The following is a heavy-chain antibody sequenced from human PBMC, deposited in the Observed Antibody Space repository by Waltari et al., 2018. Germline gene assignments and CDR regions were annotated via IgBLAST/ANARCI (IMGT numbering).Heavy chain of an antibody. J-gene: IGHJ3*02. D-gene: IGHD3-10*01. V-gene: IGHV4-34*01. CDR2: INNSGST. CDR1: GGSFSGSY. Sequence: QVQLQQWGAGLLKPSETLSLTCAVSGGSFSGSYWSWIRQPPGKGLEWIGEINNSGSTNYNPSLKSRVTISVDTSKNQFSLKLSSVTAADTAVYYCVRGRSYYGIWGQGTMVTVSS. CDR3: VRGRSYYGI.